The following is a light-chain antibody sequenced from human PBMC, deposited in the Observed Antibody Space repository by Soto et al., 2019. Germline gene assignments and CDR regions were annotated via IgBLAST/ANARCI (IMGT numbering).Light chain of an antibody. V-gene: IGKV1-5*01. CDR1: QSISSW. J-gene: IGKJ5*01. CDR2: DAS. Sequence: DIQMTQSPSTLSASVGDRVTITCRASQSISSWLAWYQQKPGKAPKLLIYDASSLESGVPSRFSGSGSGTEFTLTISSLQPDDFATYYCQQYNSYSITFGQGTQWRLN. CDR3: QQYNSYSIT.